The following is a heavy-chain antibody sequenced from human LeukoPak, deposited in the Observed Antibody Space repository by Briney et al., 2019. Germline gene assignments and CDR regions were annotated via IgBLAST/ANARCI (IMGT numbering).Heavy chain of an antibody. V-gene: IGHV3-48*03. CDR1: GFTFSSYE. J-gene: IGHJ4*02. CDR2: ISSSGSTI. D-gene: IGHD3-10*01. CDR3: AREEWFGELLYPDY. Sequence: PGGSLRLSCVASGFTFSSYEMNWVRQAPGKGLEWVSYISSSGSTIYYADSVKGRFTISRDNAKNSLYLQMNSLRAEDTAVYYCAREEWFGELLYPDYWGQGTLVTVSS.